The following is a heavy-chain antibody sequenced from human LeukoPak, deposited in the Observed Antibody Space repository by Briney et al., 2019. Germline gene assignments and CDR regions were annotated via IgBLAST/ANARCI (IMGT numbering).Heavy chain of an antibody. CDR1: GGSISSYY. Sequence: SETLSLTCTVSGGSISSYYWSWLRQPAGKGLEGIGRIYTSGSTNYNPSLKSRVTMSVDTSKNQFPLKLSSVTAADTAVYYCARDLRGWYGSFDYWGQGTLVTVSS. CDR3: ARDLRGWYGSFDY. V-gene: IGHV4-4*07. J-gene: IGHJ4*02. D-gene: IGHD6-19*01. CDR2: IYTSGST.